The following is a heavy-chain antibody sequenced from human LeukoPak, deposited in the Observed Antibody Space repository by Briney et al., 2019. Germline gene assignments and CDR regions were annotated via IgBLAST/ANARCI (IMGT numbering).Heavy chain of an antibody. CDR2: IYYSGST. J-gene: IGHJ5*02. V-gene: IGHV4-61*01. CDR3: ARGPVAGTEGWFDP. D-gene: IGHD6-19*01. CDR1: GGSVSSGSYY. Sequence: PSETLSLTCTVSGGSVSSGSYYWSWIRQPPGKGLEWIGYIYYSGSTNYNPSLKSRVTISGDTSKNQFSLKVSSVTAADTAVHYCARGPVAGTEGWFDPWGQGTLVTVSS.